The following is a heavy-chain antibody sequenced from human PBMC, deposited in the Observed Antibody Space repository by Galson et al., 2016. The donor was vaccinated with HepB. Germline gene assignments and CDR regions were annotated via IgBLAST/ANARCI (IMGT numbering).Heavy chain of an antibody. Sequence: SLRLSCAASGFTFSTYYMTWVRQPPGKGLEWVAGIKQDGSNKYYADSVKGRFTISRDNSKNTLYLQMNSLRAEDTAVYYCAKDDDDYNDAFDIWGQGTMVTASS. V-gene: IGHV3-30*18. CDR1: GFTFSTYY. J-gene: IGHJ3*02. CDR2: IKQDGSNK. D-gene: IGHD5-24*01. CDR3: AKDDDDYNDAFDI.